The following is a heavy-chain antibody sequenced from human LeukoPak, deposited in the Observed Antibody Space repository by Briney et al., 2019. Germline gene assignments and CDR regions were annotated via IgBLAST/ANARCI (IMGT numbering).Heavy chain of an antibody. J-gene: IGHJ5*02. Sequence: SETLSLTCTVSGGSISSYYWSWIRQPPGKGLEWIGYIYYSGSTNYNPSLKSRVTISVDTSKNQFSLKLSSVTAADTAVYYCARTGYSSGWYDGWFDPWGQGTLVTVSS. V-gene: IGHV4-59*08. CDR1: GGSISSYY. D-gene: IGHD6-19*01. CDR2: IYYSGST. CDR3: ARTGYSSGWYDGWFDP.